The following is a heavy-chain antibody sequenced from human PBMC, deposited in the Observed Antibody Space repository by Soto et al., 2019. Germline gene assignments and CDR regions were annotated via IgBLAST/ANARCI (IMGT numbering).Heavy chain of an antibody. Sequence: SETLSLTCTVSGGSISSSNYYWGWIRQPPGKGLEWIGSIYYSGSIYYNPSLKSRVTISVDTSKNQFSLKLSSVTAADTAMYYCARGGYCSGASCAYMGHYYYYGMDVWGQGTTVT. CDR3: ARGGYCSGASCAYMGHYYYYGMDV. CDR2: IYYSGSI. V-gene: IGHV4-39*01. J-gene: IGHJ6*02. CDR1: GGSISSSNYY. D-gene: IGHD2-15*01.